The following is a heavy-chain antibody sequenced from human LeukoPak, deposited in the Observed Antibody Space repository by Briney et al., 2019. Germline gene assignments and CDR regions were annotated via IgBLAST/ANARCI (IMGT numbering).Heavy chain of an antibody. D-gene: IGHD6-19*01. CDR2: ISGSGGTT. Sequence: GGSLRLSCTASGFTFINYAVSWVRQAPGKGLEWVSAISGSGGTTYYADSVKGRFTISRDNSKNTLYLQTNSLRAEDTAVYYCARDKGIAVAGTGFDYWGQGTLVTVSS. J-gene: IGHJ4*02. CDR1: GFTFINYA. CDR3: ARDKGIAVAGTGFDY. V-gene: IGHV3-23*01.